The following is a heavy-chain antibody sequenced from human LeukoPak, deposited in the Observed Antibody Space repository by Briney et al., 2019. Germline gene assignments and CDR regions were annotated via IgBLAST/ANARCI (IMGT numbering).Heavy chain of an antibody. Sequence: PGGSLRLSCAVSGFTLSTYSMNWVRQAPGKGLEWVSSISSSSSYIYYADSVKGRYTISRDNAKNSLYLQMNSLRADDTAVYYCASGDYGDYAGPSGYWGQGTLVTVSS. CDR1: GFTLSTYS. J-gene: IGHJ4*02. D-gene: IGHD4-17*01. CDR3: ASGDYGDYAGPSGY. V-gene: IGHV3-21*01. CDR2: ISSSSSYI.